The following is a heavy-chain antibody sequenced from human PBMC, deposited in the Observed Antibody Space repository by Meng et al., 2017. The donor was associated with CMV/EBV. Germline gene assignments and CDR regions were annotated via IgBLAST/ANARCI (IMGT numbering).Heavy chain of an antibody. CDR3: AREGSGDYYDFWSGKGFDP. CDR2: IIPILGIA. Sequence: SVKVSCKASGGTFSSYAISWVRQATGQGLEWMGGIIPILGIANYAQKFQGRVTITSDKSTSTAHMELSSLRSEDTAVYYCAREGSGDYYDFWSGKGFDPWGQGTLVTVSS. J-gene: IGHJ5*02. V-gene: IGHV1-69*10. D-gene: IGHD3-3*01. CDR1: GGTFSSYA.